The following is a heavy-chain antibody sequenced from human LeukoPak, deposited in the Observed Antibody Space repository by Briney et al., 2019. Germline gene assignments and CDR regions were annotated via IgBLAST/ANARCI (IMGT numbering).Heavy chain of an antibody. Sequence: ASVKVSCKASGYTFTGYYMHWVRQAPGQGLEWMGWINPNSGGTNYAQKFQGRVTMTRDTSISTAYMELSRLRSDDTAVYYCARSDGIAAAGKFDYWGQGTLVTVSS. CDR2: INPNSGGT. CDR3: ARSDGIAAAGKFDY. D-gene: IGHD6-13*01. V-gene: IGHV1-2*02. CDR1: GYTFTGYY. J-gene: IGHJ4*02.